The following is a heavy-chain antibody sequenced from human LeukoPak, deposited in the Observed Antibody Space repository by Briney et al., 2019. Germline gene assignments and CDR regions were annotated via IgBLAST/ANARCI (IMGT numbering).Heavy chain of an antibody. Sequence: SETLSLTCTVSGGSISSSSYYWGWIRQPPGKGLEWIGSIYYSGSTYYNASLKSRATISVDTSKNQFSLKLSSVTAADTAVYYCARHGVNVVVPAARGVPYDAFDIWGQGTVVTVS. CDR2: IYYSGST. CDR3: ARHGVNVVVPAARGVPYDAFDI. V-gene: IGHV4-39*01. CDR1: GGSISSSSYY. J-gene: IGHJ3*02. D-gene: IGHD2-2*01.